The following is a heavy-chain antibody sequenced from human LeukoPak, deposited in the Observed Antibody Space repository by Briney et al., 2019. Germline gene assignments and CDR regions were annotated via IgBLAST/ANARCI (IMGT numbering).Heavy chain of an antibody. CDR2: IYPGDSDT. J-gene: IGHJ4*02. D-gene: IGHD6-13*01. CDR3: ARTGYTSRWAIDY. V-gene: IGHV5-51*01. CDR1: GYSFTSYW. Sequence: GESLKISCKGSGYSFTSYWIGWVRQMPGKGLEWMGIIYPGDSDTRYSPSFQGQVTISADKSISTAYPQWSSLKASDTAMYYCARTGYTSRWAIDYWGQGTLVTVSS.